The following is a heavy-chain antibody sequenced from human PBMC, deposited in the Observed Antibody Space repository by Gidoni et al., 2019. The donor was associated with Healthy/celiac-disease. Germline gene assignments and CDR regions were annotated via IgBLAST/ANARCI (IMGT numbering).Heavy chain of an antibody. CDR2: INHSGSP. D-gene: IGHD6-19*01. J-gene: IGHJ4*02. CDR3: ARSSPLDY. Sequence: QVQLQQWGAGLLKPSVTLSLTCAVYGGSFSGYYWSWIRQPPGKGMDWIGEINHSGSPNYNPSLKSRVTISVDTSKNQFSLKLSSVTAADTAVYYCARSSPLDYWGQGTLVTVSS. V-gene: IGHV4-34*01. CDR1: GGSFSGYY.